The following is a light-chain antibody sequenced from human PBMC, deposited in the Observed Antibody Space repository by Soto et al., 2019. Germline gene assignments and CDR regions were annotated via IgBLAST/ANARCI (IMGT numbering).Light chain of an antibody. J-gene: IGLJ3*02. CDR2: GTD. V-gene: IGLV8-61*01. CDR1: SGSVSTTNY. CDR3: VLYMGSGIWV. Sequence: QTVVTQEPSFSVSPGGTVTLTCGLNSGSVSTTNYPSWYQQTPGQAPRTLTYGTDTRSSGVPDRFSGSILGNKAALTITGAQADDESDYYCVLYMGSGIWVFGGGTKLTVL.